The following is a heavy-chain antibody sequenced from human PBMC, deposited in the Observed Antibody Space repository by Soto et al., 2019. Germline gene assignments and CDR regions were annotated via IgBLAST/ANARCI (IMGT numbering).Heavy chain of an antibody. D-gene: IGHD3-16*02. CDR3: AKGGDYDYIWGSYRIKGYYFDY. CDR1: GFTFSSYA. J-gene: IGHJ4*02. Sequence: PGGSLRLSCAASGFTFSSYAMSWVRQAPGKGLEWVSAISGSGGSTYYADSVKGRFTISRDNSKNTLYLQMNSLRAEDTAVYYCAKGGDYDYIWGSYRIKGYYFDYWGQGT. CDR2: ISGSGGST. V-gene: IGHV3-23*01.